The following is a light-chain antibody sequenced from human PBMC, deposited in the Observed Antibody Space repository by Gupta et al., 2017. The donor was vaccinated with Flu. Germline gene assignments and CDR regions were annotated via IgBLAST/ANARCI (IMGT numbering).Light chain of an antibody. J-gene: IGLJ1*01. CDR2: RSN. V-gene: IGLV1-47*01. CDR3: AAWDDSLSSYV. CDR1: SSYIGTIGSNY. Sequence: ISCSGSSSYIGTIGSNYVYWYQQLPGTAPKLLIYRSNQRPSGVPDRFSGSKSGSSASLAISGLRSEDEADYYCAAWDDSLSSYVFGTGTKVTVL.